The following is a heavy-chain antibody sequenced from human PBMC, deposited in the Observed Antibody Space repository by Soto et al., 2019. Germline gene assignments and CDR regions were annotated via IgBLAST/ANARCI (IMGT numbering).Heavy chain of an antibody. CDR3: ARSSGDRRRDFDY. D-gene: IGHD3-10*01. J-gene: IGHJ4*02. Sequence: QVQLVQSGAEVKKPGSSVKVSCKASGGTFSSYTISWVRQAPEHGLEWMGRIIPILGIANYAQKFQGSVTVTAYKSTSTAYMELSSLRSDDTAVYYCARSSGDRRRDFDYWGQGTLVTVTS. V-gene: IGHV1-69*02. CDR2: IIPILGIA. CDR1: GGTFSSYT.